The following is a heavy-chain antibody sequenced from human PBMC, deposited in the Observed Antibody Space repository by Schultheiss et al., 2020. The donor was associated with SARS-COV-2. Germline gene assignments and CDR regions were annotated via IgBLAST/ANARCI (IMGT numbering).Heavy chain of an antibody. J-gene: IGHJ6*02. CDR1: GFTFSSYG. Sequence: GGSLRLSCTASGFTFSSYGMHWVRQAPGKGLEWVAVISYDGSNKYYADSVKGRFTISRDNSKNTLYLQMNSLRAEDTAVYYCARGNTMVRGVITPPSYYYGMDVWGQGTTVTVSS. CDR3: ARGNTMVRGVITPPSYYYGMDV. V-gene: IGHV3-33*05. CDR2: ISYDGSNK. D-gene: IGHD3-10*01.